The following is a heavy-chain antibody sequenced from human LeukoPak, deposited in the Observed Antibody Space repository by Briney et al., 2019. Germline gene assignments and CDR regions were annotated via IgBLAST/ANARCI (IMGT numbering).Heavy chain of an antibody. CDR1: GFTFSSYS. D-gene: IGHD6-13*01. CDR2: ISSSSSYV. Sequence: GGSLRLSCAASGFTFSSYSMNWVRQAAGKGLEWVSSISSSSSYVYYADSVKGRFTISRDNAKNSLYLQMSSLRAEDTAVYYCTSDSHSSSWYAYWGQGTLVTVSS. CDR3: TSDSHSSSWYAY. J-gene: IGHJ4*02. V-gene: IGHV3-21*01.